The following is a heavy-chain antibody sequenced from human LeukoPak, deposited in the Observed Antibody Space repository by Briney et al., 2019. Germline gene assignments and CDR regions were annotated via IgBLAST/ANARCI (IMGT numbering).Heavy chain of an antibody. Sequence: PSETLSLTCTVSGDPISDYCWTWIRQPAGKGLEWIGRIYGNGSTNYNPSLKSRVAISVDTSKNQFSLKLSSVTAADTAVYYCARDLLIRGVHGVDVWGQGTTVTVSS. V-gene: IGHV4-4*07. D-gene: IGHD3-10*01. CDR1: GDPISDYC. CDR2: IYGNGST. J-gene: IGHJ6*02. CDR3: ARDLLIRGVHGVDV.